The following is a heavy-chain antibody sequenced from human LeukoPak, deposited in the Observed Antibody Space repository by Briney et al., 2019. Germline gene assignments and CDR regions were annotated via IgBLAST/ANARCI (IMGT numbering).Heavy chain of an antibody. Sequence: GGSLRLSCAASGFTFSILAMNWVRQAPGKGLEWVSSISGSGGSTYYADSVKGRFTISRDNSKNTLYLQMNSLRAEDTAVYYCAKDSKPVAPRWSDYWGQGTQVTVSS. D-gene: IGHD2-2*01. J-gene: IGHJ4*02. V-gene: IGHV3-23*01. CDR1: GFTFSILA. CDR3: AKDSKPVAPRWSDY. CDR2: ISGSGGST.